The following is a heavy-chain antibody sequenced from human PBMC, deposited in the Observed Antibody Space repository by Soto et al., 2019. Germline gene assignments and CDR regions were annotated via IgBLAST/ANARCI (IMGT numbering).Heavy chain of an antibody. D-gene: IGHD2-2*01. CDR1: GGTFSSYT. Sequence: GASVKVSCKASGGTFSSYTISWVRQAPGQGLEWMGRIIPILGIANYAQKFQGRVTITADKSTSTAYMELSSLRSEDTAVYYCARDCSSTSCYAYPWGQGTLVTV. V-gene: IGHV1-69*04. CDR3: ARDCSSTSCYAYP. CDR2: IIPILGIA. J-gene: IGHJ5*02.